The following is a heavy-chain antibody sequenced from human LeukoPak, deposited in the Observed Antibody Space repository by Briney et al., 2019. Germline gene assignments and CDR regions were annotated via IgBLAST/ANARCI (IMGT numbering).Heavy chain of an antibody. CDR3: ARSAARGRPNWFDP. CDR2: INPNSGGT. CDR1: GYTFTGYY. V-gene: IGHV1-2*02. D-gene: IGHD6-6*01. J-gene: IGHJ5*02. Sequence: ASVKVSCKASGYTFTGYYMHWVRQAPCQGLEWMGWINPNSGGTNYAQKFQGRVTMTRDTSISTAYMELSRLRSDDTAVYYCARSAARGRPNWFDPWGQGTLVTVSS.